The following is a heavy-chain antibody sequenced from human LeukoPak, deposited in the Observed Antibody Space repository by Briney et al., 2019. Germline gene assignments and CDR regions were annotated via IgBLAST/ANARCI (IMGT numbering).Heavy chain of an antibody. Sequence: SVKVSCKASGGTFSSYAISWVRQAPGQGLEWMGGIIPIFGTANYAQKFQGRVTITADESTSTAYMELSSLRSEDTAVYYCASSPLSYYGSGSYYNVVDYWGQGTLVTVSS. V-gene: IGHV1-69*13. CDR1: GGTFSSYA. CDR3: ASSPLSYYGSGSYYNVVDY. CDR2: IIPIFGTA. D-gene: IGHD3-10*01. J-gene: IGHJ4*02.